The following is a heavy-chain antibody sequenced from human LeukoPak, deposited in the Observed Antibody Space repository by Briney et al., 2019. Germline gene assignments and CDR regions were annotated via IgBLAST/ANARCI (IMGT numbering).Heavy chain of an antibody. CDR3: ARHSTSGWNWFDP. Sequence: KPSETLSLTCTVSGGSISSYYWSWIRQPPGKGLEWIGCIYYSGSTNYNPSLKSRVTISVDTSKNQFSLKLSSVTAADTAVYYCARHSTSGWNWFDPWGQGTLVTVPS. CDR1: GGSISSYY. CDR2: IYYSGST. V-gene: IGHV4-59*08. D-gene: IGHD6-19*01. J-gene: IGHJ5*02.